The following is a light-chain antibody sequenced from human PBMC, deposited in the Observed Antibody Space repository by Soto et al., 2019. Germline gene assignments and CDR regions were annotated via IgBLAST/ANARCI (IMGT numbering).Light chain of an antibody. CDR2: DAS. CDR3: QQYNSYSYP. V-gene: IGKV1-5*01. CDR1: QSISSW. Sequence: DIQMTQSPYTLSASVGDRVTITCWASQSISSWLAWYQQKPGKAPKLLIYDASSLESGVPSRFSGSGSGTEFTLTISSLQPDDFAPYYCQQYNSYSYPFGQGTKLEIK. J-gene: IGKJ2*01.